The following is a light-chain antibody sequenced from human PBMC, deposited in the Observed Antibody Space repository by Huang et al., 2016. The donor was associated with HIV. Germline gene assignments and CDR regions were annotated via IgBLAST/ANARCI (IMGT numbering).Light chain of an antibody. Sequence: EIVLTQSPDTLALSPGERATLSCRTSASVSSSVAWYQQKFGRSPRLLIYGGTNRAPGIADRFTGGGAGTDFTLVISRLEPEDFAIYYCQQYNSSPGTFGQGSKVEIK. J-gene: IGKJ1*01. V-gene: IGKV3-20*01. CDR2: GGT. CDR3: QQYNSSPGT. CDR1: ASVSSS.